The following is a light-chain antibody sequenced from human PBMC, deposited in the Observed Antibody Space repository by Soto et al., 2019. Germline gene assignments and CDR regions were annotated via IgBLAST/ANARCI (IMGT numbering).Light chain of an antibody. J-gene: IGKJ5*01. V-gene: IGKV3-11*01. CDR1: QSFRGL. CDR3: QQRHMWPIT. CDR2: DAY. Sequence: EVVLTQSPVTLSLSPGERATLSCRASQSFRGLLAWYQQKPGQAPRLLIYDAYNRATGIPPRFSGSGSGTDYTLTIGSLEPEDSAVYYGQQRHMWPITFGQGTRLEIK.